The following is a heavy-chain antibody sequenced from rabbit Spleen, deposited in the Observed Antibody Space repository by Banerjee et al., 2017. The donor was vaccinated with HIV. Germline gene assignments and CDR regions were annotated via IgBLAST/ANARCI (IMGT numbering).Heavy chain of an antibody. CDR2: IDTSDGDT. D-gene: IGHD1-1*01. CDR1: GFDFSSYYM. CDR3: ARNYVNVFDP. Sequence: QEQLKESGGGLVQPGGSLKLSCKASGFDFSSYYMSWVRQAPGKGLEWIGYIDTSDGDTDYANWPKGRFTISKASSTTVTLQMTSLTAADTATYFCARNYVNVFDPWGPGTLVTVS. V-gene: IGHV1S45*01. J-gene: IGHJ2*01.